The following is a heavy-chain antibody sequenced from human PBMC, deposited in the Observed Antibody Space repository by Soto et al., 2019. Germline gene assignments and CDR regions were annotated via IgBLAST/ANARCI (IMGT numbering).Heavy chain of an antibody. D-gene: IGHD2-15*01. CDR1: GGSISNYY. CDR2: IYYSGNT. J-gene: IGHJ3*02. Sequence: QVQLQESGPGLVKPSETLSLTCTVSGGSISNYYWSWIRQPPGKRLEWLGYIYYSGNTNYSPSLQSRVTISVATSKNQFSLKLSSVTAADTAVYYCARTSLGYCSGGSCYSWAFDIWGQGTMVTVSS. V-gene: IGHV4-59*08. CDR3: ARTSLGYCSGGSCYSWAFDI.